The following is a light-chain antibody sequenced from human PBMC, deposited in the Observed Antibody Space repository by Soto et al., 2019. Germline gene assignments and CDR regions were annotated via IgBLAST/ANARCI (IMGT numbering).Light chain of an antibody. CDR1: SSDIGGHHF. J-gene: IGLJ1*01. Sequence: QSALTQPASVSGSPGQSITISCTGTSSDIGGHHFVSWYQQQSGKAPKLVIYEVTDRPSGVSDRFSGSKSGNTASLTISGLQAEDEADYYCSSYTDSSKYVFGTGTKVTVL. CDR3: SSYTDSSKYV. V-gene: IGLV2-14*01. CDR2: EVT.